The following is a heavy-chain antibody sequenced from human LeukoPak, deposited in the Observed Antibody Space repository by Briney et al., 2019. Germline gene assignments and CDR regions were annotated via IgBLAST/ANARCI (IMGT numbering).Heavy chain of an antibody. D-gene: IGHD2-2*02. V-gene: IGHV3-21*01. CDR1: GFAFSGYG. CDR3: ARESPSYYFCSTTICYSDY. CDR2: ISSISRYV. Sequence: GGSLRLSCAASGFAFSGYGMNWARQAPGKGLEWVSSISSISRYVYYADSVKGRFTISRDNAKNSLYLQMNSLRAEDTAMYFCARESPSYYFCSTTICYSDYWGQGTLVTVSS. J-gene: IGHJ4*02.